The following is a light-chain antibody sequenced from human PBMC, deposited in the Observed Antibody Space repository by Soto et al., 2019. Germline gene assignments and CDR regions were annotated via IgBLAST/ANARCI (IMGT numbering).Light chain of an antibody. CDR3: HQYKSHSPT. Sequence: DIQMTQSPSTLSASVGDRVTITCRASQSISSWVAWYQQKPGKGPKLLIYKASHLESGVPSRFSGSGSGTEFTLTINSLQPDDFARYYCHQYKSHSPTFGQGTKVDIK. J-gene: IGKJ1*01. CDR2: KAS. V-gene: IGKV1-5*03. CDR1: QSISSW.